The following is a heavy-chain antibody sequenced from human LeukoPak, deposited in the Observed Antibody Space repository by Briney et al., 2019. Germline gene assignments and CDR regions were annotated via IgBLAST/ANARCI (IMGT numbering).Heavy chain of an antibody. D-gene: IGHD5-24*01. J-gene: IGHJ4*02. Sequence: ASVKVSCKASGYTFTSYAMHWVRQAPGQGLEWMGWINPNSGGTNYAQKFQGRVTMTRDTSISTAYMELSRLRSDDTAVYYCARSRDGYNYGGLDYWGQGTLVTVSS. CDR3: ARSRDGYNYGGLDY. CDR2: INPNSGGT. V-gene: IGHV1-2*02. CDR1: GYTFTSYA.